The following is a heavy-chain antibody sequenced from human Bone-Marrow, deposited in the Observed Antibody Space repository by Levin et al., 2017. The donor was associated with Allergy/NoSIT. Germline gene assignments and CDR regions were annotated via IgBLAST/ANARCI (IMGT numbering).Heavy chain of an antibody. J-gene: IGHJ5*02. Sequence: PSETLSLTCTVSGDSLSNYYWSWIRQTAGKGLEWIGRIYTSGSTNYNPSLKSRVTMSLDTSKNQFSLKLTSVTAADTAVYFCARDRPYSSSSRRLDPWGQGTQVTVSS. V-gene: IGHV4-4*07. CDR1: GDSLSNYY. CDR3: ARDRPYSSSSRRLDP. CDR2: IYTSGST. D-gene: IGHD6-6*01.